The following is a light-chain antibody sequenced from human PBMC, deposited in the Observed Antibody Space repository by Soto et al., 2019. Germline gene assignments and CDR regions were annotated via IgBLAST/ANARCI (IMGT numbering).Light chain of an antibody. J-gene: IGKJ2*01. V-gene: IGKV3-11*01. CDR3: QQCSQWPPGGP. CDR2: DAS. CDR1: QSVSSY. Sequence: EIVLTQSPATLSLSPGERATLSCRASQSVSSYLAWYKQKPGQAPRLLIYDASNRATGIPARFSGSGSGTDFPLTISSLETEDFAVYYSQQCSQWPPGGPFGQGTKLEIK.